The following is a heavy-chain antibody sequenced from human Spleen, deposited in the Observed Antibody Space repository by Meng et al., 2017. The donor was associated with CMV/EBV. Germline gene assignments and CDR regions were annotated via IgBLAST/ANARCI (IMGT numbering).Heavy chain of an antibody. Sequence: ASVKVSCKASGYTFTSYDINWVRQATGQGLEWMGWMNPNSGNTGYAQKFQGRVTITRNTSMSTAYMELSSLRSEDTAVYYCARAGRYQLPITFLFDPWGQGTLVTVSS. CDR2: MNPNSGNT. CDR1: GYTFTSYD. D-gene: IGHD2-2*01. CDR3: ARAGRYQLPITFLFDP. J-gene: IGHJ5*02. V-gene: IGHV1-8*03.